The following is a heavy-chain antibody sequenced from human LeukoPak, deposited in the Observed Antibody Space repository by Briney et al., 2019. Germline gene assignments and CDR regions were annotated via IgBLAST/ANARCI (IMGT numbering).Heavy chain of an antibody. D-gene: IGHD3-22*01. CDR1: RFTFSSYS. J-gene: IGHJ4*02. CDR3: ARDLHYDSSGSY. Sequence: PGGSLRLSCAASRFTFSSYSMSWVRQAPGKGLEWVSSISSSSSYIYYADSVKGRFTISRDNAKNSLYLQMNSLRAEDTAVYYCARDLHYDSSGSYWGQGTLVTVSS. CDR2: ISSSSSYI. V-gene: IGHV3-21*01.